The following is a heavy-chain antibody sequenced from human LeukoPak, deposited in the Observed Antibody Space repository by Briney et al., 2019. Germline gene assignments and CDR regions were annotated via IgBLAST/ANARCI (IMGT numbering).Heavy chain of an antibody. CDR1: GGSISSGTYY. CDR2: ISTSGST. J-gene: IGHJ3*02. CDR3: ARGITSDAFDI. Sequence: PSETLSLTCTVSGGSISSGTYYWGYIRQPAGKGLEWIGRISTSGSTNYNPSLKRRVSISVDTSNQQFSLQLSSVTAADTAVYYCARGITSDAFDIWGQGTMVTVSS. V-gene: IGHV4-61*02. D-gene: IGHD3-16*01.